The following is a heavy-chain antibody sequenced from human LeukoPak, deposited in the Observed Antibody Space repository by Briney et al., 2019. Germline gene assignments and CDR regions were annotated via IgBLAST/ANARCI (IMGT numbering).Heavy chain of an antibody. CDR1: GFTFSGYS. CDR2: ISDSGGRT. CDR3: AKRGVVIRVILVGFHKEAYYFDS. Sequence: GGSLRLSCAASGFTFSGYSMSWVRQAPGKGLEWVAGISDSGGRTNYADSVKGRFAISRDNPKNTLYLQMNSLRAEDTAVYFCAKRGVVIRVILVGFHKEAYYFDSWGQGALVTVSS. D-gene: IGHD3-22*01. J-gene: IGHJ4*02. V-gene: IGHV3-23*01.